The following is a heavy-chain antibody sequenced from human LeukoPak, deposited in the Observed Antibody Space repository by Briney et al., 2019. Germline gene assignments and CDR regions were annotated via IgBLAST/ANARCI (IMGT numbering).Heavy chain of an antibody. V-gene: IGHV3-23*01. J-gene: IGHJ4*02. CDR2: IRGGGEK. CDR3: AKANWISDADAVW. CDR1: GFSFTTYA. D-gene: IGHD2-2*03. Sequence: GGSLRLSCAASGFSFTTYAMSWVRQAPARGLEWVSSIRGGGEKFYADFVGGRFTLSRDDSTNTVYLQLNNLRVEDTAIYYCAKANWISDADAVWWGQGTLVTVSS.